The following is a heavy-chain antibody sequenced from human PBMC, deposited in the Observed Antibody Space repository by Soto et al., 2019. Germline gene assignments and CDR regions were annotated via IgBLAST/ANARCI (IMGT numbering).Heavy chain of an antibody. D-gene: IGHD3-10*01. CDR3: ARDLGEVSAL. Sequence: VGSLILSCVACVFRFSGSTMNWVRQAPGKGLNWVSSISSSSHYIYYADSLKGRFTISRDNAKNSLFLQMKSLRAEDTAVYYCARDLGEVSALWGQGTLVTVSS. V-gene: IGHV3-21*01. CDR2: ISSSSHYI. J-gene: IGHJ4*02. CDR1: VFRFSGST.